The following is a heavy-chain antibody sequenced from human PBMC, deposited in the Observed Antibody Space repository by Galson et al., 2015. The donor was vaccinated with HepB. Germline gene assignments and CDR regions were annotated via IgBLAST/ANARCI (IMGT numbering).Heavy chain of an antibody. D-gene: IGHD5-18*01. V-gene: IGHV3-23*01. J-gene: IGHJ2*01. CDR2: ISGDDSET. Sequence: SLRLSCAASAFSLTNYAMSWVRQAPGKGLEWVSAISGDDSETQYADSVKGRFTISRDNSKNTLYLHMSSLRAEDTAVYYCAGGIPTTGYIFWYFDLWGRGTVVTVSS. CDR1: AFSLTNYA. CDR3: AGGIPTTGYIFWYFDL.